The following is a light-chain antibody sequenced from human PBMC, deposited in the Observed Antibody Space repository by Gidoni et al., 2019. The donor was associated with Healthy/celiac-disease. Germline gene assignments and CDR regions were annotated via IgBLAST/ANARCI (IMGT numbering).Light chain of an antibody. CDR3: QQYDNLTT. J-gene: IGKJ4*01. V-gene: IGKV1-33*01. CDR2: DAS. Sequence: DIQMTQSPSSLSASVGDRVTITCQASQDISNYLNWYQQKPGKAPKLLIYDASNLETGVPSRFSGSGSGTDFTFTISSLQPEDIATYYGQQYDNLTTFGGGTKVEIK. CDR1: QDISNY.